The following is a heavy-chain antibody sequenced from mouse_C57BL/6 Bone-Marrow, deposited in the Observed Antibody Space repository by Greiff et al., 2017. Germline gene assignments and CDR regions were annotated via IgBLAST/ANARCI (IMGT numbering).Heavy chain of an antibody. V-gene: IGHV1-81*01. D-gene: IGHD1-1*01. Sequence: QVQLQQSGAELARPGASVKLSCKASGYTFTSYGISWVKQRTGQGLEWIGEIYPRSGNTYYNEKFKGKATLTADKSSSTAYMELRSLTSEDSAVYFCARAPYYYGSSFYYAMDYWGQGTSVTVSS. J-gene: IGHJ4*01. CDR1: GYTFTSYG. CDR2: IYPRSGNT. CDR3: ARAPYYYGSSFYYAMDY.